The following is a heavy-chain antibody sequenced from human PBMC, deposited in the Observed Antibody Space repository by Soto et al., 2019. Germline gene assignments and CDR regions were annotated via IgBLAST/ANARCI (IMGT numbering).Heavy chain of an antibody. Sequence: GESLKISCKGSGYSFTSYWIGWVRQMPGKGLEWMGIIYPGDSDTRYSPSFQGQVTISADKSISTAYLQWSSLKASDTAMYYCATFYYYGSGSYDAFDIWGQGTMVTVSS. CDR3: ATFYYYGSGSYDAFDI. CDR1: GYSFTSYW. J-gene: IGHJ3*02. D-gene: IGHD3-10*01. CDR2: IYPGDSDT. V-gene: IGHV5-51*01.